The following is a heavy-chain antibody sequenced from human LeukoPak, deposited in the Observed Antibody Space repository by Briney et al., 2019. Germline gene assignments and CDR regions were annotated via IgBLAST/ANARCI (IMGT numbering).Heavy chain of an antibody. V-gene: IGHV4-59*08. J-gene: IGHJ5*02. CDR2: IYYSGST. CDR3: ARHVSSGSIGGGWFDP. D-gene: IGHD3-22*01. Sequence: SETLSLTCTVSGGSISSYYWSWIRQPPGKGLEWIGYIYYSGSTNYNPSLKSRVTISVDTSKNQFSLKLSSVTAADTAVYYCARHVSSGSIGGGWFDPWGQGTLVTASS. CDR1: GGSISSYY.